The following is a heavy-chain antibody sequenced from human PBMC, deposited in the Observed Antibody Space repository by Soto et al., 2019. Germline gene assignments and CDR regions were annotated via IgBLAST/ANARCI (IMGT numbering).Heavy chain of an antibody. CDR2: ISYDGSNK. CDR1: GFTFSSYA. CDR3: ARDWSVSVDSSGDLDY. Sequence: QVQLVESGGGVVQPGRSLRLSCAASGFTFSSYAMHWVRQAPGKGLEWVAVISYDGSNKYYADYVKGRFTISRDNSKNTLYLQMNCLRAEDTAVYYCARDWSVSVDSSGDLDYWGQGTLVTVSS. J-gene: IGHJ4*02. V-gene: IGHV3-30-3*01. D-gene: IGHD3-22*01.